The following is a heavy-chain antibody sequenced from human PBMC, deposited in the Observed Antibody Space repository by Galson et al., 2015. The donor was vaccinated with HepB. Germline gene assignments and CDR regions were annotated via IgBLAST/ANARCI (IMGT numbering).Heavy chain of an antibody. CDR3: ARNRGYDSSGYYQSSPIFDY. Sequence: SLRLSCAASGFTFSSYSMNWVRQAPGKGLEWVSYISSSSSTIYYADSVKGRFTISRDNAKNSLYLQMNSLRDEDTAVYYCARNRGYDSSGYYQSSPIFDYWGQGTLVTVSS. D-gene: IGHD3-22*01. CDR2: ISSSSSTI. J-gene: IGHJ4*02. V-gene: IGHV3-48*02. CDR1: GFTFSSYS.